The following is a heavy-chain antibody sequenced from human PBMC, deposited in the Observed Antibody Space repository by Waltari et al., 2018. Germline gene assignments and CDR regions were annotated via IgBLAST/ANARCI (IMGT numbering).Heavy chain of an antibody. CDR3: ARLTVTVDY. CDR2: INGNGGT. V-gene: IGHV1-2*02. D-gene: IGHD4-17*01. Sequence: QVQLVQSGAEVKKPGASVTVSCKASGTTFTGYSIHWLRQAPGQRPEWMGWINGNGGTNYAQNFQGRVTITRDTSISAAYMELSSLRPDDTAVYYCARLTVTVDYWGQGTLVTVSS. J-gene: IGHJ4*02. CDR1: GTTFTGYS.